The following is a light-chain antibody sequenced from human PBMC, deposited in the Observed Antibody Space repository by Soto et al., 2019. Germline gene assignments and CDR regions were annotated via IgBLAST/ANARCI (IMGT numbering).Light chain of an antibody. Sequence: DIQLTQSPSFLSASVGDRVPITCRASQGISSYLAWYQQKPGKAPKLLIYAASTLQSGVPSRFSGSGSGTEFTLTISSLQPEDFATYYCQQLNSYLMYTFGQGTKLEIK. CDR2: AAS. CDR1: QGISSY. V-gene: IGKV1-9*01. CDR3: QQLNSYLMYT. J-gene: IGKJ2*01.